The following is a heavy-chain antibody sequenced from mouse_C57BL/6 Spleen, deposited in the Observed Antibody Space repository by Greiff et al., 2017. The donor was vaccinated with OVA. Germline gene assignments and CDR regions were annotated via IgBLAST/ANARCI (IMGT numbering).Heavy chain of an antibody. D-gene: IGHD2-4*01. Sequence: VQLQQSGPELVKPGASVKISCKASGYTFTDYYMNWVKQSHGKSLEWIGDINPNNGGTSYNQKFKGKATLTVDKSSSTAYMELRSLTSEDSAVYYCAREAITRDFDYWGQGTTLTVSS. CDR1: GYTFTDYY. V-gene: IGHV1-26*01. CDR2: INPNNGGT. J-gene: IGHJ2*01. CDR3: AREAITRDFDY.